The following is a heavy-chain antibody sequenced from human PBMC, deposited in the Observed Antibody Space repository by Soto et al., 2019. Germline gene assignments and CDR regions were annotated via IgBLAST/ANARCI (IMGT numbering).Heavy chain of an antibody. J-gene: IGHJ4*02. V-gene: IGHV1-69*01. CDR2: IIPIFGTA. CDR3: AREGASGSHIGY. D-gene: IGHD3-22*01. Sequence: QVQLVQSGAEVKKPGSSVKVSCKASGGTFSSYAISWVRQAPGQGLEWMGGIIPIFGTANYAQKFQGRVTITADESTSTAYMELSSLRCEDTGVYYCAREGASGSHIGYWGEGTLVTVSS. CDR1: GGTFSSYA.